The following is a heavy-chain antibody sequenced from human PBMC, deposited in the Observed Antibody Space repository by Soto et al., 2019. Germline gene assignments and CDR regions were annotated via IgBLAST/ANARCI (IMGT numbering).Heavy chain of an antibody. D-gene: IGHD4-4*01. J-gene: IGHJ4*02. CDR1: GDSVSSNSAT. Sequence: QVQLQQSGPGLVKPSQTLSLTCAISGDSVSSNSATWNWIRQSPSRGLEWLGRTYFRSKWYNDYALSVKRRLTINPDTSKNQFSMHLNSVTPEDTAVYYCARQSNSWSYWGQGTIVTVSS. V-gene: IGHV6-1*01. CDR3: ARQSNSWSY. CDR2: TYFRSKWYN.